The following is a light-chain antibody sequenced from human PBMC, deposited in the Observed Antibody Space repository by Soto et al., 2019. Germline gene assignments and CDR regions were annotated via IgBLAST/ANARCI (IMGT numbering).Light chain of an antibody. CDR3: QQYETYYT. J-gene: IGKJ2*01. Sequence: DIQMTRSPSILSASVGDRVTITCRASQSITTWLAWYQQKPGKAPNLLIYKASNLETGVPSRFSGSGSGTEFTLTISGLQRDDFATYYCQQYETYYTFGQGTTLEIK. CDR2: KAS. CDR1: QSITTW. V-gene: IGKV1-5*03.